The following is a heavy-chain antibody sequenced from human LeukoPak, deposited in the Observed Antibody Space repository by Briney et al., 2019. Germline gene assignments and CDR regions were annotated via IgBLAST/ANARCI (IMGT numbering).Heavy chain of an antibody. CDR1: GFTFSGYA. V-gene: IGHV3-23*01. CDR2: ISGSGGKT. D-gene: IGHD3-22*01. Sequence: PGESLRLSCAASGFTFSGYAMAWVRQAPGKGLEWVSGISGSGGKTYYADSVTGRFTISRDNSKNTLFLQMNCLRAEDTAVYYCAKRDHYDSNTYSPLFESWGQGTLVTVSS. J-gene: IGHJ4*02. CDR3: AKRDHYDSNTYSPLFES.